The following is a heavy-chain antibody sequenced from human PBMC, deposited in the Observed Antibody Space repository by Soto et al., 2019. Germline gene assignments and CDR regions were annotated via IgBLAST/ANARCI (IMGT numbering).Heavy chain of an antibody. J-gene: IGHJ5*02. CDR2: VEYGGST. V-gene: IGHV4-39*01. CDR3: ARHVRGAVTMNWFDP. Sequence: QLQESGPGLEKPSETLSLTCTVSGGSIISSNFYWGWIRQPPGKGLEWIGSVEYGGSTYDNPSLKSRVTYSADTSKNQFSLKLTSVTAAGTAVYYCARHVRGAVTMNWFDPWGHGTLVTVSS. D-gene: IGHD3-10*02. CDR1: GGSIISSNFY.